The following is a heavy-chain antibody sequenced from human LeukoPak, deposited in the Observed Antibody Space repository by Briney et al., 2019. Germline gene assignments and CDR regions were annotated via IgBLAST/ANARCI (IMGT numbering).Heavy chain of an antibody. D-gene: IGHD6-13*01. J-gene: IGHJ4*02. CDR2: IRSKADSYTT. CDR1: GFTFSGSA. V-gene: IGHV3-73*01. CDR3: RAAADLNDY. Sequence: GGSLKLSCAASGFTFSGSAMHWVRQASGKGLEWLGRIRSKADSYTTAYAASVKGGFIVSRDDSKNTAYLQMNSLKTEDTAVYYCRAAADLNDYWGQGTLVTVSS.